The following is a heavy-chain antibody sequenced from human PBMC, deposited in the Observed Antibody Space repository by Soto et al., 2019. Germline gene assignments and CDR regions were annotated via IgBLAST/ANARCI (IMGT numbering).Heavy chain of an antibody. CDR3: AGYSSSSTGAFDI. D-gene: IGHD6-13*01. Sequence: GGSLRLSCAASGFTFSSYAMSWVRQAPGKGLEWVSATSGSGGSAYYADSVKGRFTISRDNSKNAMYLQMNSLRAEDTAVYYCAGYSSSSTGAFDIWGQGTMVTVSS. CDR2: TSGSGGSA. J-gene: IGHJ3*02. V-gene: IGHV3-23*01. CDR1: GFTFSSYA.